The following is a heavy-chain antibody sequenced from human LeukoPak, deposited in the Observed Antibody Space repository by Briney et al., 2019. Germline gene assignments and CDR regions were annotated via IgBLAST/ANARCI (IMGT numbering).Heavy chain of an antibody. CDR3: ARVNWNYVPYYYYMDV. D-gene: IGHD1-7*01. V-gene: IGHV3-33*08. Sequence: PGRSLRLSCAASGFTFDDYAMHWVRQAPGKGLEWVAVIWYDGSNKYYADSVKGRFTISRDNSKNTLYLQMNSLRAEDTAVYYCARVNWNYVPYYYYMDVWGKGTTVTVSS. J-gene: IGHJ6*03. CDR1: GFTFDDYA. CDR2: IWYDGSNK.